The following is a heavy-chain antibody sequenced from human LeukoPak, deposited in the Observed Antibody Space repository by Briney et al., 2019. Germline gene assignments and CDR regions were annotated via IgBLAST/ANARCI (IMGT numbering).Heavy chain of an antibody. CDR2: LSGLGYRT. CDR3: ARDTSYYYGSGSYA. CDR1: GFIFGSYA. D-gene: IGHD3-10*01. V-gene: IGHV3-23*01. J-gene: IGHJ5*02. Sequence: PGGSLRLSCEASGFIFGSYAMGWVRQAPGKGLEWVSGLSGLGYRTHYADSVRGRFIISRDNSKNSLFLQMNSLRAEDTAVYYCARDTSYYYGSGSYAWGQGTLVTVSS.